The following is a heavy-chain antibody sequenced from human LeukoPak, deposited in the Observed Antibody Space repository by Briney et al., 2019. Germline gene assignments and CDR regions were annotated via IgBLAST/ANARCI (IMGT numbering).Heavy chain of an antibody. V-gene: IGHV3-23*01. CDR3: AKYPGIVVVAGAFDI. D-gene: IGHD3-22*01. CDR2: ISGSGGST. CDR1: GFIVSDNY. Sequence: GGSLRLSCAASGFIVSDNYMSWVRQAPGKGLEWVSAISGSGGSTYYADSVKGRFTISRDNSKNTLYLQMNSLRAEDTAVYYCAKYPGIVVVAGAFDIWGQGTMVTVSS. J-gene: IGHJ3*02.